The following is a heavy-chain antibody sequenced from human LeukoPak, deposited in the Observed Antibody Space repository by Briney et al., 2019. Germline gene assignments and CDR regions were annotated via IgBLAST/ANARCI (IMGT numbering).Heavy chain of an antibody. CDR3: ARDRMKYSSSWYGFDY. J-gene: IGHJ4*02. CDR1: GGTFISYT. Sequence: ASVKVSCKASGGTFISYTISWVRQAPGQGLEWMGGIIPIFGTANYAQKFQGRVTITADESTSTAYMELSSLRSEDTAVYYCARDRMKYSSSWYGFDYWGQGTLVTVSS. CDR2: IIPIFGTA. V-gene: IGHV1-69*13. D-gene: IGHD6-13*01.